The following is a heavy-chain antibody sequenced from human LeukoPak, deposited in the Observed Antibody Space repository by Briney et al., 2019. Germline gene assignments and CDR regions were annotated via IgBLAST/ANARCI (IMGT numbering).Heavy chain of an antibody. CDR1: GFTFSSYA. V-gene: IGHV3-23*01. J-gene: IGHJ4*02. Sequence: GGSLGLSCAASGFTFSSYAMSWVRQAPGKGLEWVSAISGSGGSTYYADSVKGRFTISRDNSKNTLYLQMNSLRAEDTAVYYCAKHFDYYDSSGYTFFDYWGQGTLVTVSS. CDR2: ISGSGGST. D-gene: IGHD3-22*01. CDR3: AKHFDYYDSSGYTFFDY.